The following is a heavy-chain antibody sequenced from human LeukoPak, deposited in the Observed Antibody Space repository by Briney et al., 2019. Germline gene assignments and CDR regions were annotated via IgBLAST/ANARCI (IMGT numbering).Heavy chain of an antibody. CDR2: INHSGST. V-gene: IGHV4-34*01. J-gene: IGHJ4*02. CDR3: ARGIGIAAAGHFDY. Sequence: PSETLSLTCAVYGGSFSDYYWSWIRQPPGKGLEWIGEINHSGSTNYNPSLKSRVTISVDTSKNQFSLTAADTAVYYCARGIGIAAAGHFDYWGQGTLVTVSS. CDR1: GGSFSDYY. D-gene: IGHD6-13*01.